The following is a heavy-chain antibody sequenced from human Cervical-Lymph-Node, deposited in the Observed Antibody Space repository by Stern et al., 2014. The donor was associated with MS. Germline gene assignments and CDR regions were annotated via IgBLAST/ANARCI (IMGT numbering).Heavy chain of an antibody. CDR3: ATDRDDFRSGYSAPTKGYGLDV. CDR1: GYTLTELS. D-gene: IGHD3-3*01. J-gene: IGHJ6*02. V-gene: IGHV1-24*01. Sequence: VQLVQSGAEVKKPGASVKVSCKVSGYTLTELSMHWVRQAPGKGLEWMGGFDPEDGETIYAQKLQGRVTMTEDTSTDTAYMELSSLRSEDTAVYYCATDRDDFRSGYSAPTKGYGLDVWGQGTTVTVTS. CDR2: FDPEDGET.